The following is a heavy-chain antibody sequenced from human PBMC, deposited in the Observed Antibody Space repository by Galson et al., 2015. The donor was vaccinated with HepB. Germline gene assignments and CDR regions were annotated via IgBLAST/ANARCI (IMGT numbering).Heavy chain of an antibody. V-gene: IGHV3-23*01. CDR2: ISGSGGST. J-gene: IGHJ4*02. D-gene: IGHD1-1*01. Sequence: SLRLSCAASGFTFSSYAMSWVPQAPGKGLEWVSAISGSGGSTYYADSVKGRFTISRDNSKNTLYLQMNSLRAEDTAVYYCAKRLSDWNDAIFDYWGQGTLVTVSS. CDR1: GFTFSSYA. CDR3: AKRLSDWNDAIFDY.